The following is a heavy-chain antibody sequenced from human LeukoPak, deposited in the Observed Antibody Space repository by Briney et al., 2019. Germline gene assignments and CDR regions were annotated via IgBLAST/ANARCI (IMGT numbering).Heavy chain of an antibody. D-gene: IGHD3-10*01. J-gene: IGHJ4*01. Sequence: GGSLRLSCAASGFTFSSYSMNWVRQAPGKGLEWVSYISSSSSTIYYADSVKGRFTISRDNAKNSLYLQMNSLRAEDTAVYYCARGPPYFGSGSYYHIFDYWGHGTLVTVSS. V-gene: IGHV3-48*04. CDR3: ARGPPYFGSGSYYHIFDY. CDR2: ISSSSSTI. CDR1: GFTFSSYS.